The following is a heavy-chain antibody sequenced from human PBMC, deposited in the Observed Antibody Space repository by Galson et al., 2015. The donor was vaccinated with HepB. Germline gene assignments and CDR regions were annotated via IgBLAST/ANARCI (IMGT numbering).Heavy chain of an antibody. J-gene: IGHJ3*02. CDR1: GGSLTTGYFS. Sequence: TLSPSWPVSGGSLTTGYFSWRWVRPHPGKGLGGVGDIYFSGSTYYNPSLKSRVTISVDTSKNRFSLNLTSVTAADTAVYYCARGLLWPGEGAFGIWGQGTMVTVSS. V-gene: IGHV4-31*02. CDR2: IYFSGST. CDR3: ARGLLWPGEGAFGI. D-gene: IGHD3-10*01.